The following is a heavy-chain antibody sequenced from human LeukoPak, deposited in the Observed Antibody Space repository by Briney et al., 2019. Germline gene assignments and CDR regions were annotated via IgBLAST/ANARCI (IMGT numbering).Heavy chain of an antibody. J-gene: IGHJ4*02. V-gene: IGHV1-2*04. CDR1: GYTFTGYY. CDR2: IYPNSGGT. D-gene: IGHD3-22*01. Sequence: ASVKVSCKASGYTFTGYYMHWVRQAPGQGLEWMGWIYPNSGGTNYAQKFQGWVTMTRDTSISTAYMELSRLRSDDTAVYYCARAQNEYYYDSSGYYKPPKYYFDYWGQGTLVTVSS. CDR3: ARAQNEYYYDSSGYYKPPKYYFDY.